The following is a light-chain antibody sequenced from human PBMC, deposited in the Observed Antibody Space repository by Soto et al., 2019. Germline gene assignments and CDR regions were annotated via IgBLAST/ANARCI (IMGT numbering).Light chain of an antibody. Sequence: EIVLQQSPGTLSLSPGERATLSCRASQSVRSSYLAWFQQKPGQAPRLLIYGASSRATGIPDRFSGSESGTDFTFTISRLEPEDFAVYYCQQYGSTPKTFGQGTKLEIK. J-gene: IGKJ2*01. V-gene: IGKV3-20*01. CDR2: GAS. CDR3: QQYGSTPKT. CDR1: QSVRSSY.